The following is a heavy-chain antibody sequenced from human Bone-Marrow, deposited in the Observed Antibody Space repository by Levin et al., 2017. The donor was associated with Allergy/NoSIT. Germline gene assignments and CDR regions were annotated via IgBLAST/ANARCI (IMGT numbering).Heavy chain of an antibody. CDR3: ARSTGHSYAHTYHYYMDV. J-gene: IGHJ6*03. CDR2: VSHFGST. V-gene: IGHV4-34*01. CDR1: GGSFSGYY. D-gene: IGHD5-18*01. Sequence: ASETLSLTCAVYGGSFSGYYWSWIRQAPGRGLEWIGEVSHFGSTNYKPSLKSRLIISVDTSKNQFSLNLSSVTAADTAVYYCARSTGHSYAHTYHYYMDVWGKGTPVTVSS.